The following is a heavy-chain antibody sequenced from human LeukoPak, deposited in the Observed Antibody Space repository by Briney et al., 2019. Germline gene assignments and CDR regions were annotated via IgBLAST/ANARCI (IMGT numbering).Heavy chain of an antibody. V-gene: IGHV3-20*04. CDR3: ARVRYCTNGVCHDFDY. D-gene: IGHD2-8*01. CDR2: INWNGGST. J-gene: IGHJ4*02. CDR1: GFTFDDYG. Sequence: GGSLRLACAPCGFTFDDYGMIWVRRATGRGLEWLSGINWNGGSTGYADSVKGRFTSTRDNAKISLYLQMNSVRAEDTALYYCARVRYCTNGVCHDFDYWGQGTLVTVSS.